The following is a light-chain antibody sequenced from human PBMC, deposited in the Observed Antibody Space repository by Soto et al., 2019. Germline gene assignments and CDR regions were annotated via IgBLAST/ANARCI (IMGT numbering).Light chain of an antibody. CDR1: RDISNF. J-gene: IGKJ1*01. CDR2: ASY. CDR3: QRYNTLPPWE. Sequence: DIQMTQFPSSLSASVGDRVTVTCRASRDISNFLAWYQQKPGEVPHLLIYASYTLESGVPSRFSGSASGTDFPLTIASLQPEDVATYYCQRYNTLPPWEFGKGTTVEI. V-gene: IGKV1-27*01.